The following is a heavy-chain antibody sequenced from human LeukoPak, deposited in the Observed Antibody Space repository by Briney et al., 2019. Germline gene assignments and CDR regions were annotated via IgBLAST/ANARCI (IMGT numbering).Heavy chain of an antibody. D-gene: IGHD3-16*02. J-gene: IGHJ4*02. V-gene: IGHV7-4-1*02. Sequence: GASVKVSCKASGYTFTSYAMNWVRQAPGQGLEWMGWINTNTGNPTYAQGFAGRFVFSLDTSVSTAYLQISSLKAEDTAVYYCARGLQYDYVWGSYLDYWGQGTLVTVSS. CDR2: INTNTGNP. CDR3: ARGLQYDYVWGSYLDY. CDR1: GYTFTSYA.